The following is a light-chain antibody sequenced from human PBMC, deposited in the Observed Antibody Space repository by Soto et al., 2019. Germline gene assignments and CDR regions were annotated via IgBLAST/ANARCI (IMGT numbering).Light chain of an antibody. Sequence: EIVLTQSPGTLSLSPGERATLSCRASQSVTTNFLAWYQQKPGQAPRILIFGASSRAAGIPDKFSGSGSGTDFTLTISRLEPEDFAVYYCQQYGSSGTFGQGTKVDI. V-gene: IGKV3-20*01. CDR2: GAS. J-gene: IGKJ1*01. CDR1: QSVTTNF. CDR3: QQYGSSGT.